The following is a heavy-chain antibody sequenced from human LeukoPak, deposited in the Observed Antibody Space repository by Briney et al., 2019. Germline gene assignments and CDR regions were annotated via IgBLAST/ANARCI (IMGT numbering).Heavy chain of an antibody. CDR1: GFTFSSYE. Sequence: GGSLRLSCAASGFTFSSYEMNWVRQAPGKGLEWVSYFSNSGGTIYYADSVKGRFTISRDNAKNSLYLQMNCLRAEDTAVYYCVRPNGPTPFDYWGQGTLVTVSS. J-gene: IGHJ4*02. CDR3: VRPNGPTPFDY. V-gene: IGHV3-48*03. CDR2: FSNSGGTI.